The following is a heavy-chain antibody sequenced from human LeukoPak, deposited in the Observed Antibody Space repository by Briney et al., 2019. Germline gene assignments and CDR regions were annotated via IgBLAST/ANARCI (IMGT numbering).Heavy chain of an antibody. Sequence: GGSLRLSCAASGFTFSSYAMHWVRQALGKGLEWVAVISYDGSNKYYADSVKGRFTISRDNSKNTLYLQMNSLRAEDTAVYHCARVAREWILPTFDYWGQGTLVTVSS. CDR3: ARVAREWILPTFDY. J-gene: IGHJ4*02. CDR2: ISYDGSNK. CDR1: GFTFSSYA. D-gene: IGHD5-18*01. V-gene: IGHV3-30*04.